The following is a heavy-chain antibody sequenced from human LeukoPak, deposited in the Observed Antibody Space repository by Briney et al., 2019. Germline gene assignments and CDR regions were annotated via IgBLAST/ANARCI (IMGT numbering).Heavy chain of an antibody. CDR3: AGTDSGYDLRLVY. V-gene: IGHV1-69*04. D-gene: IGHD5-12*01. CDR2: IIPILGIA. CDR1: GGTFSSYA. J-gene: IGHJ4*02. Sequence: GASVKVSCKASGGTFSSYAISWVRQAPGQGLEWMGRIIPILGIANYARKFQGRVTITADKSTSTAYMELSSLRSEDTAVYYCAGTDSGYDLRLVYRGQGTLVTVSS.